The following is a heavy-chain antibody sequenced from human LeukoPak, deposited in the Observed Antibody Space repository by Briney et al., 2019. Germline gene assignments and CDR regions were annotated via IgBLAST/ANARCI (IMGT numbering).Heavy chain of an antibody. CDR2: IWYDGSNK. J-gene: IGHJ6*04. V-gene: IGHV3-33*01. CDR3: ARLGRSYYYYGMDV. CDR1: GFTFSSYG. Sequence: PGGSLRLSCAASGFTFSSYGMHWVSQDPGKGLEWVAVIWYDGSNKYYADSVKGRFTISRDNSKNTLYLQMNSLRAEDTAVYYCARLGRSYYYYGMDVWGKGTTVTGSS. D-gene: IGHD1-26*01.